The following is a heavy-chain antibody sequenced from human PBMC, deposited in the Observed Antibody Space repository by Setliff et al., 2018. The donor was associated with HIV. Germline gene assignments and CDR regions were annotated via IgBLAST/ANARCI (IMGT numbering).Heavy chain of an antibody. D-gene: IGHD3-10*01. Sequence: SVKVSCKASGGSFNIFGFTWVRQAPGQGLEWVGGIIPVVDAPIYAQRFQGRVVITADKSTGTAYMQLSSLKFEDTAVYSCATRPPGVHGFSIWGQGTMVTVSS. V-gene: IGHV1-69*06. CDR2: IIPVVDAP. CDR3: ATRPPGVHGFSI. CDR1: GGSFNIFG. J-gene: IGHJ3*02.